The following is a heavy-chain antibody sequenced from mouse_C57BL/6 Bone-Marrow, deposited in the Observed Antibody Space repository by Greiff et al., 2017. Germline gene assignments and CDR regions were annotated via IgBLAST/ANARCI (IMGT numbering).Heavy chain of an antibody. CDR2: ISSGGSYT. Sequence: EVMLLESGGDLVKPGGSLKLSCAASGFTFSSYGMSWVRQTPDKRLEWVATISSGGSYTYYPDSVKGRFTISRDNAKNTQYLQMSSLKSEDTAMYCGARHVGIRGCFAYWGQGTLVTVSS. CDR3: ARHVGIRGCFAY. V-gene: IGHV5-6*01. CDR1: GFTFSSYG. J-gene: IGHJ3*01.